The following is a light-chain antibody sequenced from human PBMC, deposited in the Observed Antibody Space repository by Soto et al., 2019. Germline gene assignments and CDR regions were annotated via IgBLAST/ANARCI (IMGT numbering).Light chain of an antibody. V-gene: IGLV2-14*01. J-gene: IGLJ2*01. Sequence: QSVLTQPASVSGSPGQSITISCTGTSSDVGGYNYVSWYQQHPGKAPKLMIYDVSNRTSGVSNRFSGSKSGNTASLTIYGLQAEDEADYDCSSYTSSSTVVFGGGTKPTVL. CDR3: SSYTSSSTVV. CDR1: SSDVGGYNY. CDR2: DVS.